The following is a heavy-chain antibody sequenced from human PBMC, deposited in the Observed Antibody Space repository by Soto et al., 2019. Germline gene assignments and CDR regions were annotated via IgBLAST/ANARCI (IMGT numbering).Heavy chain of an antibody. V-gene: IGHV1-69*02. J-gene: IGHJ4*02. CDR2: IIPILGIA. D-gene: IGHD2-15*01. Sequence: QVQLVQSGAVVKKPGSSVKVSCKASGGTFSSYTISWVRQAPGQGLEWMGRIIPILGIANYAQKFQGRVTITADKSTSTAYMELSSLRSEDTAVYYCARGYCSGGSCYYTNDYWGQGTLVTVSS. CDR3: ARGYCSGGSCYYTNDY. CDR1: GGTFSSYT.